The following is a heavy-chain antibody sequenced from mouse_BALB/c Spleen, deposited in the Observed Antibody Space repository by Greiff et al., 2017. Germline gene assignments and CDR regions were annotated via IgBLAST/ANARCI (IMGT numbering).Heavy chain of an antibody. J-gene: IGHJ4*01. CDR1: EYDFPSLD. CDR2: INSDGGSI. CDR3: ARHAINYCGCGGYCDMDY. D-gene: IGHD1-1*01. V-gene: IGHV5-2*01. Sequence: EVMLMESGGGLVQPGESRKLSCESNEYDFPSLDMSWVRKTPEKGLELVAAINSDGGSIYYPDTMERRFIISRDNSKKTLYLQMISLRSEDTALYYCARHAINYCGCGGYCDMDYWGPGTTVTVSS.